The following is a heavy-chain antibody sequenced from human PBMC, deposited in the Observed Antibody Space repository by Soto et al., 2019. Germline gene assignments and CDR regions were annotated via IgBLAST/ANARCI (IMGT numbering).Heavy chain of an antibody. Sequence: EVQLVESGGGLVQPGGSLRLSCAASGFTFSSYSMNWVRQAPGKGLEWVSYISSSSSTIYYADSVKGRFTISRDNAKNSLYLQMNSLRDEDTAVYYCARGVRIPEPGNRSWFDPWGQGTLVTVSS. V-gene: IGHV3-48*02. J-gene: IGHJ5*02. CDR2: ISSSSSTI. CDR3: ARGVRIPEPGNRSWFDP. D-gene: IGHD7-27*01. CDR1: GFTFSSYS.